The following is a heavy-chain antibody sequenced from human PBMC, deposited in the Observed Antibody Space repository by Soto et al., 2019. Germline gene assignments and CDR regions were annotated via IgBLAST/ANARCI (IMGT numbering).Heavy chain of an antibody. Sequence: DVQLVESGGGLVQPGGSLRLSCAVSGFTVSSDYMSWVRQAPAKGLEWVSAIYSGGDTYYADSMKGRFTMSRDNSKNTLYLQTNSLRAEDTAVYYCARENTGWPDALVMWGQGTMVTVSS. J-gene: IGHJ3*02. V-gene: IGHV3-66*01. CDR2: IYSGGDT. CDR3: ARENTGWPDALVM. CDR1: GFTVSSDY. D-gene: IGHD6-19*01.